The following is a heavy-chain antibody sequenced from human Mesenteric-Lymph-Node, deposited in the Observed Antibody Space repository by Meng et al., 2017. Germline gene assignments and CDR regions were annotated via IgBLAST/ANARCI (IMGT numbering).Heavy chain of an antibody. V-gene: IGHV3-7*01. CDR1: GFTFSNHW. Sequence: GGSLRLSCAASGFTFSNHWMTWVRQAPGKGLEWVANIKQDGNEKYYVDSVKGRFTISRDNAKNSLFLQMNSLRAEDTAVYYCARSFFDISGYSYGYFDYWGQGTLVTVSS. D-gene: IGHD3-22*01. CDR2: IKQDGNEK. CDR3: ARSFFDISGYSYGYFDY. J-gene: IGHJ4*02.